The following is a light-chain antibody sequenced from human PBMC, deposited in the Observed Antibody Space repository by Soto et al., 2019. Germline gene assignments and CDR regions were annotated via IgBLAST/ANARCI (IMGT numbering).Light chain of an antibody. V-gene: IGKV1-39*01. Sequence: DIQMTQSPSSLSASIGDRVTITCRASETINSYLNWYQQRPGKAPKLLIFAASSLRVGVPPRFSGSGSGTEFTLTISSPQPEDFATYYCQQSYSTLYTFGQGTKLEIK. CDR2: AAS. CDR3: QQSYSTLYT. J-gene: IGKJ2*01. CDR1: ETINSY.